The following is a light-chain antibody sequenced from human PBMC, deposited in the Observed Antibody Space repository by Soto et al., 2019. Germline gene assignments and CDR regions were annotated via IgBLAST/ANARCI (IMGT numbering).Light chain of an antibody. J-gene: IGLJ3*02. Sequence: QSVLSQPPSASVSPGQSVTISCTGSGSDIGAYNFVSWYQQHPGKAPKLMIFGVTERPSGVPDRFSGSKSGNTASLTVSGLQADDEAVYYCYSYAGRNIWVFGGGTQLTVL. CDR2: GVT. CDR3: YSYAGRNIWV. V-gene: IGLV2-8*01. CDR1: GSDIGAYNF.